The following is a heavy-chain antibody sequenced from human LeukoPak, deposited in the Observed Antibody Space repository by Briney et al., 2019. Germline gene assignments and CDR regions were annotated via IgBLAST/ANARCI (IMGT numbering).Heavy chain of an antibody. V-gene: IGHV3-48*01. CDR1: GFTFSSYS. CDR3: ARDGDYYDSSAHAFDI. D-gene: IGHD3-22*01. J-gene: IGHJ3*02. CDR2: ISSSSSTI. Sequence: GGSLRLSCAASGFTFSSYSMNWVRQAPGKGLEWVSYISSSSSTIYYADSVKGRFTISRDNAKNSLYLQMNSLRAEDTAVYYCARDGDYYDSSAHAFDIWGQGTMVTVSS.